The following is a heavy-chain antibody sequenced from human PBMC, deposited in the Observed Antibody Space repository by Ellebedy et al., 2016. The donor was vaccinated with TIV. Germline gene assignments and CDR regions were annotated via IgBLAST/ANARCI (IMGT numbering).Heavy chain of an antibody. Sequence: GESLKISCAASGFTFTSYWMHWVRQAPGKELVWVSRIKGDGSSAGYADSMKGRFTISRDNAKNTLYLQMNSLRAEDTAVYYCARGGLTAASDYWGQGTLVTVSS. J-gene: IGHJ4*02. V-gene: IGHV3-74*01. CDR1: GFTFTSYW. CDR2: IKGDGSSA. CDR3: ARGGLTAASDY. D-gene: IGHD2-2*01.